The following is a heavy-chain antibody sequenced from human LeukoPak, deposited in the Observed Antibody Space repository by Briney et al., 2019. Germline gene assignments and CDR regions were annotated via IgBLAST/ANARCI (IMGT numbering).Heavy chain of an antibody. D-gene: IGHD1-26*01. J-gene: IGHJ4*02. CDR1: GGSISNYY. Sequence: PSETLSLTCTASGGSISNYYWSWVRQPAGKGLEWIGRIFTSGSTNYNPSLKSRVTMSVDTSMNQLSLKLSSVTAADTAVYYCARDRDSGSSSNRFYFDYWGQGTLVTVSS. CDR3: ARDRDSGSSSNRFYFDY. V-gene: IGHV4-4*07. CDR2: IFTSGST.